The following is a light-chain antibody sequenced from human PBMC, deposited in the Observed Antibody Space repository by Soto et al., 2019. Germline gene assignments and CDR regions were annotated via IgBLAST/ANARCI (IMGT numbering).Light chain of an antibody. Sequence: QSALTQPASVSGSPGQSITISCTGTSSDIGGYNYVSWYQQHPGKAPKLMIYDVSDRPSGASNRFSGSKSGNTASLTISGLQAEDEADYYCASYASSNTVLFGGGTKLIVL. J-gene: IGLJ2*01. CDR2: DVS. CDR1: SSDIGGYNY. V-gene: IGLV2-14*03. CDR3: ASYASSNTVL.